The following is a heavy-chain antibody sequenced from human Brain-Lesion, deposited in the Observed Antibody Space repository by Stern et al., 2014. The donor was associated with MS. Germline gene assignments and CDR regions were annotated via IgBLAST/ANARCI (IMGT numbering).Heavy chain of an antibody. Sequence: QVQLVQSGPEVKKPGSSVPVSCKASGCTFSTYPITWLRQAPGKGIEWMGRIIPIFGSPNYAQKFHGRVTITADRSTTTVYMKLSSRKSDDAAVYYCAKGGPALVTNWFDHWGRGTLVTVSS. D-gene: IGHD5-18*01. CDR2: IIPIFGSP. CDR3: AKGGPALVTNWFDH. J-gene: IGHJ5*02. CDR1: GCTFSTYP. V-gene: IGHV1-69*06.